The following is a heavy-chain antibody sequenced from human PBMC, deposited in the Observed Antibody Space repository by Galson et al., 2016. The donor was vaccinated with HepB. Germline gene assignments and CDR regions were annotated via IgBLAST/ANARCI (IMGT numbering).Heavy chain of an antibody. Sequence: SLRLSCAASGFTFSNYAMHWVRQAPGKGLEYVSAFSSNGGDTYYADSVKGSFTISRDNSKNTLYLQMSSLRAEDTAVYSCVKGYCRTTTCRRLIYFKYGGREPRVPVSS. J-gene: IGHJ4*02. D-gene: IGHD2-2*01. CDR3: VKGYCRTTTCRRLIYFKY. V-gene: IGHV3-64D*08. CDR1: GFTFSNYA. CDR2: FSSNGGDT.